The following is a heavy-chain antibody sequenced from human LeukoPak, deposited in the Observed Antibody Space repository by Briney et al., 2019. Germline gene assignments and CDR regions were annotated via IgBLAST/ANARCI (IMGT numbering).Heavy chain of an antibody. CDR1: GFTFSSYG. V-gene: IGHV3-30*18. D-gene: IGHD3-10*01. Sequence: PGRSLRLSCAASGFTFSSYGMHWVRQAPGKGPEWVAVISYDGSNKYYADSVKGRFTISRDNSKNTLYLQMNSLRAEDTAVYYCAKGAPYGSGSYPDYWGQGTLVTVSS. CDR2: ISYDGSNK. J-gene: IGHJ4*02. CDR3: AKGAPYGSGSYPDY.